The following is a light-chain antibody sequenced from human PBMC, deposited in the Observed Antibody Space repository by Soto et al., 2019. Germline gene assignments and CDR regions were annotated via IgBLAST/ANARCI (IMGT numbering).Light chain of an antibody. CDR1: SSDVGGYNY. CDR3: SSYTSRSTYVL. J-gene: IGLJ2*01. Sequence: QSVLTQPASVSGSPGQSITISCTGTSSDVGGYNYVSWYQQHPGKAPKLMIYEVSNRPSGVSNRFSGSKSGNTASLTISGLQAEDEADYYCSSYTSRSTYVLFGGGTQMTV. CDR2: EVS. V-gene: IGLV2-14*01.